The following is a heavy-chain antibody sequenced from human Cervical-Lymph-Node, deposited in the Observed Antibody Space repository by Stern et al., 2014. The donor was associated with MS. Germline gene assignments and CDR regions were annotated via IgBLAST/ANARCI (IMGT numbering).Heavy chain of an antibody. J-gene: IGHJ6*02. CDR3: GRVQFYYGVDV. CDR1: GGSISSYY. CDR2: ISDSGST. Sequence: QVQLVESGPGLVKPSETLSLTCTVSGGSISSYYWSWIRQPPGKGLDWIGYISDSGSTNYSPSLKSRVTISIDTSKSQFSLRLSSVTAADTAVYYCGRVQFYYGVDVWGQGTTVTVSS. V-gene: IGHV4-59*01.